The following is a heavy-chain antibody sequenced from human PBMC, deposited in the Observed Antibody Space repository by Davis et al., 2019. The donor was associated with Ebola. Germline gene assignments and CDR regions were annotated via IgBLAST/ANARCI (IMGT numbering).Heavy chain of an antibody. CDR2: INAAKGNT. J-gene: IGHJ4*02. CDR1: GYTFTTYA. D-gene: IGHD1-26*01. Sequence: AASVKVSCKASGYTFTTYAIHWLRQAPGQRLEWMGLINAAKGNTKYSQKFQGRVTMTRDTSAGTAYMEISSLTSEDMAVYYCARTFVGGWLFDYWGQGTLVTVSS. V-gene: IGHV1-3*01. CDR3: ARTFVGGWLFDY.